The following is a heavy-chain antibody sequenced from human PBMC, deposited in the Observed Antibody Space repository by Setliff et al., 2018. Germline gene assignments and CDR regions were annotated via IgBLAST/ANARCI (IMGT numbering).Heavy chain of an antibody. Sequence: PGGSLRLSCAASGFTFSDYNMHWVRQSPGKGLEWVSSISDSSSYMHYLDSLKGRFTISRDNAKNSLFLEMNSLTVDDTALYYCVRDISSASGILDFWGQGTLVTVSS. CDR2: ISDSSSYM. D-gene: IGHD3-3*01. CDR1: GFTFSDYN. CDR3: VRDISSASGILDF. V-gene: IGHV3-21*04. J-gene: IGHJ4*02.